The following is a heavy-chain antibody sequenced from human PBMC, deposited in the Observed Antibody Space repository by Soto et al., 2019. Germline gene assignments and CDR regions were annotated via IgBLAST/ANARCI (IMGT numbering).Heavy chain of an antibody. CDR3: AREGSSGWNGLNWFDP. Sequence: EVQLLESGGGLVQPGGSLRLSCAASGFTFSSYSMNCVRQAPGKGLEWVSYISSSSSTIYYADSVKGRFTISRDNAKNSLYRQMNSLRAEDTAVYYCAREGSSGWNGLNWFDPWGQGTLVTVSS. CDR2: ISSSSSTI. CDR1: GFTFSSYS. J-gene: IGHJ5*02. V-gene: IGHV3-48*01. D-gene: IGHD6-19*01.